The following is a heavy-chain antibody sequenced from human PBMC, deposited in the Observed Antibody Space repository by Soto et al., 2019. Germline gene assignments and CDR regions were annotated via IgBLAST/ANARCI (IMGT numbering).Heavy chain of an antibody. J-gene: IGHJ4*02. V-gene: IGHV3-30-3*01. D-gene: IGHD1-7*01. CDR2: ISYDGSNK. CDR1: GFTFSSYA. CDR3: ARGWNSVLDY. Sequence: SLRLSCAASGFTFSSYAMHWVRQAPGKGLEWVAVISYDGSNKYYADSVKGRFTISRDNSKNTLYLQMNSLRAEDTAVYYCARGWNSVLDYWGQGTLVTVSS.